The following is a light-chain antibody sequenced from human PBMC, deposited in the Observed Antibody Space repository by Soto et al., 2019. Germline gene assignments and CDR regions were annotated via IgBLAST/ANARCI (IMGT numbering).Light chain of an antibody. V-gene: IGLV2-14*01. J-gene: IGLJ1*01. Sequence: QSALTQPASVSGSPGQSITISCTGTSSDVGGYDHVAWYQQHPGKAPKLMIYEVNNRPSGISNRFSGSKSGNTASLTISGLQAEDEADHYCNSYTSSTIYVFGTGTKVTVL. CDR2: EVN. CDR1: SSDVGGYDH. CDR3: NSYTSSTIYV.